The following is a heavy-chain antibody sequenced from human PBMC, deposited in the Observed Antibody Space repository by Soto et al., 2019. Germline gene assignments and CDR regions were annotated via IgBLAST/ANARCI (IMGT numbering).Heavy chain of an antibody. CDR2: IWYDGSRI. D-gene: IGHD3-10*01. CDR1: GFTFTSHG. Sequence: QVQLVESGGGVVQPGTSLRLSCAASGFTFTSHGMHWVRQAPGKGLDWVAVIWYDGSRIYYADSVEGRFTISRDNSKNTPYLQMDSLRAEDTAVYYCARWYYGSGSNYGMDVWGQGTTVTVSS. J-gene: IGHJ6*02. V-gene: IGHV3-33*01. CDR3: ARWYYGSGSNYGMDV.